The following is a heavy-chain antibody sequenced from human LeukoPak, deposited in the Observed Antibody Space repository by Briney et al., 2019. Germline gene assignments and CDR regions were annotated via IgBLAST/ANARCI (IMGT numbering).Heavy chain of an antibody. CDR3: AREDYADSSGYYSSGEY. CDR2: IFSGGTI. D-gene: IGHD3-22*01. CDR1: GFTFSDSA. Sequence: GGSLRLSCAASGFTFSDSAMGWVRQAPGKGLEWVSVIFSGGTIYYADAVKGRFTISKDNSKNTLYLQMNSLRAEDTAVYYCAREDYADSSGYYSSGEYWGQGTLVTVSS. V-gene: IGHV3-66*01. J-gene: IGHJ4*02.